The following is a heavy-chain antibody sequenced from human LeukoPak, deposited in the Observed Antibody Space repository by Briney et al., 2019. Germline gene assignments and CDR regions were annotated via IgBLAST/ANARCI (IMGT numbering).Heavy chain of an antibody. D-gene: IGHD3-10*01. Sequence: ASVKVSCKASGYTFTSYDINRVRQATGQGLEWMGWMNPNSGNTGYAQKFQGRVTMTRNTSISTAYMELSSLRSEDTAVYYCARLTMVRGVVYGMDVWGQGTTVTVSS. V-gene: IGHV1-8*01. CDR1: GYTFTSYD. CDR2: MNPNSGNT. CDR3: ARLTMVRGVVYGMDV. J-gene: IGHJ6*02.